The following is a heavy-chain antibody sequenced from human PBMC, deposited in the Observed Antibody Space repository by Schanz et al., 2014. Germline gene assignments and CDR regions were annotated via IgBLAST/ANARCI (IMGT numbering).Heavy chain of an antibody. CDR3: AKDGIMVQGVIWERYFDS. CDR1: GGTFSSFG. Sequence: VQLEQSGAEVKKPGSSVKVSCKASGGTFSSFGINWVRQAPGQGLEWMGRIIPSLGLAKYEQKFQDKVTITADTSTTTAYMELSGLRSEDTALYYCAKDGIMVQGVIWERYFDSWGQGTLVTVSS. V-gene: IGHV1-69*04. CDR2: IIPSLGLA. D-gene: IGHD3-10*01. J-gene: IGHJ4*02.